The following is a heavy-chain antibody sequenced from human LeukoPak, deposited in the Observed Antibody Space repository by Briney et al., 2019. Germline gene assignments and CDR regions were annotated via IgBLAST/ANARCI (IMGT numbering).Heavy chain of an antibody. J-gene: IGHJ4*02. CDR3: VRDDYGSGTQPLDH. V-gene: IGHV3-23*01. CDR1: GFTFSSYA. Sequence: PGGSLRLSCAASGFTFSSYAMSWVRQAPGKGLEWVSAISGSGGSTYYADSVKGRFTISRDNSKNTLYLQMNSLRSEDTAVYYCVRDDYGSGTQPLDHWGQGTLVTVSS. CDR2: ISGSGGST. D-gene: IGHD3-10*01.